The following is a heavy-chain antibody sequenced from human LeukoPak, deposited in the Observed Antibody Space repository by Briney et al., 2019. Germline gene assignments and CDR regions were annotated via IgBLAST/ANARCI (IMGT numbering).Heavy chain of an antibody. CDR3: AKDLHTYYWYYSMDV. CDR2: ITGSGVST. D-gene: IGHD2-2*02. Sequence: PGGSLRLSCAASGFTFKTYAMNWVRQAPGKGPEWVSSITGSGVSTYYADSVKGRFTLSRDNSKNTLYLQMNSLRAEDTAIYYCAKDLHTYYWYYSMDVWGKGTTVTVPS. CDR1: GFTFKTYA. J-gene: IGHJ6*03. V-gene: IGHV3-23*01.